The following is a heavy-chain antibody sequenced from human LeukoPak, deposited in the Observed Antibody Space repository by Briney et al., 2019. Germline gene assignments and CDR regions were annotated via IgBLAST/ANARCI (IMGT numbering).Heavy chain of an antibody. Sequence: SETLSLTCTGSGGSISSYYWSWIRQPPGKGLEWIGYIYYSGSTNYNPSLKSRVTISVDTSKNQFSLKLSSVTAADTAVYYCARMSKAIAVAGTIDYWGQGTLVTASS. CDR1: GGSISSYY. CDR2: IYYSGST. D-gene: IGHD6-19*01. V-gene: IGHV4-59*01. J-gene: IGHJ4*02. CDR3: ARMSKAIAVAGTIDY.